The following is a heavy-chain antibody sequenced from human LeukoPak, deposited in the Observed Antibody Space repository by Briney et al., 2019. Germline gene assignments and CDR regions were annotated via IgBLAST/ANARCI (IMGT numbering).Heavy chain of an antibody. V-gene: IGHV1-18*01. Sequence: ASATVSCKASGYTFTSYGISWVRQAPGQGLEWMAWISAYNGNTNSAQKLQGRVTMTTDTSTSTAYMVLRSLRSDDTAVYYCARGDDLGIDYWGQGTLVTVSS. J-gene: IGHJ4*02. CDR1: GYTFTSYG. CDR2: ISAYNGNT. D-gene: IGHD3-3*01. CDR3: ARGDDLGIDY.